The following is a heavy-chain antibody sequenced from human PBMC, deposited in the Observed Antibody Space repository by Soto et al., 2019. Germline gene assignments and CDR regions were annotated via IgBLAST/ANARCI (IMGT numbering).Heavy chain of an antibody. V-gene: IGHV3-23*01. CDR1: GFTFSNYA. J-gene: IGHJ4*02. CDR2: ISGSGGTT. Sequence: PGGSLRLSCVASGFTFSNYAMSWVRQAPGKGLEWVSGISGSGGTTYYADSVKGRFTISRDNSKNTLYLQMNSLRAEDTAVYYCAKNPGYYYDSTGYHFDYWGQGTLVTVSS. D-gene: IGHD3-22*01. CDR3: AKNPGYYYDSTGYHFDY.